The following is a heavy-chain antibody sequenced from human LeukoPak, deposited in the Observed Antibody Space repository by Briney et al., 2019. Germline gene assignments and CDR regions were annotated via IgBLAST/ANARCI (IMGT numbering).Heavy chain of an antibody. Sequence: GGSLRLSCAASGFTFSDYYMSWIRQAPGKGLEWVSYISNSGINIYYTDSVKGRFTISRDNAKNSLYLQVNSLRVEDTAVYYCARVPYGGYDLYFESWGQGTLVSVSS. J-gene: IGHJ4*02. D-gene: IGHD5-12*01. V-gene: IGHV3-11*01. CDR1: GFTFSDYY. CDR3: ARVPYGGYDLYFES. CDR2: ISNSGINI.